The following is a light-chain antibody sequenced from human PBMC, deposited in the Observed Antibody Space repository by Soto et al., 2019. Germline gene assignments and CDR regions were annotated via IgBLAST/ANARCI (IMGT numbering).Light chain of an antibody. CDR2: DVS. CDR3: SSYTSSITLVA. Sequence: QSVLTQPASVSGSPGQSITISCTGTSSDVGGYNYVSWYQQHPGKAPKLMIYDVSNRPSGVSNRFSGSKSGNTASLTISGLQAGDEADYYCSSYTSSITLVAFGTGSMVTV. CDR1: SSDVGGYNY. J-gene: IGLJ1*01. V-gene: IGLV2-14*01.